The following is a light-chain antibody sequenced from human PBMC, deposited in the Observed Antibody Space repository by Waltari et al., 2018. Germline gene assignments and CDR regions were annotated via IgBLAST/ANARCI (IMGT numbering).Light chain of an antibody. CDR3: QQRSNWLT. CDR1: QSVSSY. Sequence: EIVLTQSPATLSLSPGERATLSCRASQSVSSYLACYQQKPGQPPRLLIYDASNRATGIPARFSCSGSGTDFTLTISSLEPEDFAVYYCQQRSNWLTFGGGTKVEIK. J-gene: IGKJ4*01. CDR2: DAS. V-gene: IGKV3-11*01.